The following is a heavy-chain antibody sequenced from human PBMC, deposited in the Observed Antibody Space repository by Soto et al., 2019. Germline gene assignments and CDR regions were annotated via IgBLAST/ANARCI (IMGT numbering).Heavy chain of an antibody. CDR3: ARESEDLTSSFDY. V-gene: IGHV3-21*01. Sequence: GGSLRLSCAASGFTFTRYSMNWVRQAPGKGLEWVSSISSTTNYIYYADSMKGRFTVSRDNAKNSVYLEMNSLSAEDTALYYCARESEDLTSSFDYWGQGTLVTVSS. J-gene: IGHJ4*02. CDR1: GFTFTRYS. CDR2: ISSTTNYI.